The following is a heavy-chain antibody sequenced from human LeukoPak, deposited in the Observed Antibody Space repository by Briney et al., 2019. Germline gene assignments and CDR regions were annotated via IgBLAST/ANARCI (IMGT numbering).Heavy chain of an antibody. V-gene: IGHV3-21*01. Sequence: GGSLRLSCAASGFTFSSYSMNWVRQAPGKGLEWVSSISSSSSYIYYADSVKGRFTISRDNAKNSLYLQMNSLRAEDTAVYYCARGGVVPAAPNWFDPWGQGTLVTVSS. CDR3: ARGGVVPAAPNWFDP. CDR1: GFTFSSYS. CDR2: ISSSSSYI. J-gene: IGHJ5*02. D-gene: IGHD2-2*01.